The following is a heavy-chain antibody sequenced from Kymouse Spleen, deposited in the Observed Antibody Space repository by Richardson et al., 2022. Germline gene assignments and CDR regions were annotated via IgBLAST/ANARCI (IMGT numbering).Heavy chain of an antibody. CDR1: GGSISSSSYY. CDR2: IYYSGST. CDR3: ARHGGYCTNGVCYDYYYYGMDV. Sequence: QLQLQESGPGLVKPSETLSLTCTVSGGSISSSSYYWGWIRQPPGKGLEWIGSIYYSGSTYYNPSLKSRVTISVDTSKNQFSLKLSSVTAADTAVYYCARHGGYCTNGVCYDYYYYGMDVWGQGTTVTVSS. V-gene: IGHV4-39*01. J-gene: IGHJ6*02. D-gene: IGHD2-8*01.